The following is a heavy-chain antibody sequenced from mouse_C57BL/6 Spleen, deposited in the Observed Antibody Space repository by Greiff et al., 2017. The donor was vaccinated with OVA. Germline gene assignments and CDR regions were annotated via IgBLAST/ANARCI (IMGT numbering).Heavy chain of an antibody. CDR1: GYSITSGYY. CDR3: ARAPYYYGPYWYFDV. Sequence: EVKLMESGPGLVKPSQSLSLTCSVTGYSITSGYYWNWIRQFPGNKLEWMGYISYDGSNNYNPSLKNRISITRDTSKNQFFLMLNSVTTEDTATYYCARAPYYYGPYWYFDVWGTGTTVTVSS. J-gene: IGHJ1*03. V-gene: IGHV3-6*01. CDR2: ISYDGSN. D-gene: IGHD1-1*01.